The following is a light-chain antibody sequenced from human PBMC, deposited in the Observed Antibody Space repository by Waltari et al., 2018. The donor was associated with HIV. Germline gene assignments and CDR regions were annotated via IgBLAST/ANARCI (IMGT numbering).Light chain of an antibody. J-gene: IGKJ2*03. CDR1: QSVGSK. CDR3: QQYNTWPPGNS. CDR2: GAS. V-gene: IGKV3-15*01. Sequence: EIVVTQSPATLSVSPGERATLSCRASQSVGSKLAWYQQRPGQAPRLLICGASTRATGVPARFSGSGSGTDFTLTISSLQSEDFAVYYCQQYNTWPPGNSFGQGTKLEIK.